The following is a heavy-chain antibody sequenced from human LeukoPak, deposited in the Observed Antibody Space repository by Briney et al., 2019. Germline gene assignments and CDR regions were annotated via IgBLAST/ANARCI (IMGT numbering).Heavy chain of an antibody. CDR1: GFTFSSYW. J-gene: IGHJ4*02. V-gene: IGHV3-7*01. CDR3: ARPYCSGASCHSPPDF. D-gene: IGHD2-2*02. CDR2: IKQDGSEK. Sequence: GGSLRLSCAASGFTFSSYWMTWVRQAPGKGLEWVANIKQDGSEKYYADSVKGRFTISRDNAKNSLYLQMNSLRAEDTAVYFCARPYCSGASCHSPPDFWGQGTLVTVSS.